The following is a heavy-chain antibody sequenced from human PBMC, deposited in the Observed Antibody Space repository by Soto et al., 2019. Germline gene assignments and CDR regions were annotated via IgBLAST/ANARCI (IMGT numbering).Heavy chain of an antibody. V-gene: IGHV3-43D*04. D-gene: IGHD1-1*01. Sequence: SWGSLRISWVSSGFSFDHFPMHWVRQPPGRGLEWVSLITWDGGSTYYADSVKGRFTISRDNSKNSLYLQMNSLRVEDTALYYCAKDARQSGSTTNNYFDYCGQGTLVTV. J-gene: IGHJ4*02. CDR2: ITWDGGST. CDR1: GFSFDHFP. CDR3: AKDARQSGSTTNNYFDY.